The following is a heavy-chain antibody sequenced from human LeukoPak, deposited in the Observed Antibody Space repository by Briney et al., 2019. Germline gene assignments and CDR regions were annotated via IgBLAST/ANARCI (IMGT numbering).Heavy chain of an antibody. J-gene: IGHJ4*02. Sequence: GGSRRLSCAALGLTFRSYGMHWVRKAPGKGLEGVAVIWYDGSNKYYADSVKGRFTISRDNSKNTLYLQMNSLRAEDTAVYYCARDASTGGGDYWGQGTLVTVSS. CDR2: IWYDGSNK. D-gene: IGHD1-1*01. CDR3: ARDASTGGGDY. CDR1: GLTFRSYG. V-gene: IGHV3-33*01.